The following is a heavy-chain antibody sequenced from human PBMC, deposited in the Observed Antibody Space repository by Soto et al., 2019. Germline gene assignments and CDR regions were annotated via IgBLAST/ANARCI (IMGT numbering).Heavy chain of an antibody. CDR1: GGTIRSPDW. CDR3: ARGRGRYSSGWSWFDP. V-gene: IGHV4-4*01. CDR2: IFPSGST. Sequence: LSLTCGVSGGTIRSPDWWTWVRQPPGKGLEWLGEIFPSGSTNYTTSLESRVTISVDKSKNQFSLTLNSVTAADTAVHFFARGRGRYSSGWSWFDPWGQGILVTVSS. J-gene: IGHJ5*01. D-gene: IGHD6-19*01.